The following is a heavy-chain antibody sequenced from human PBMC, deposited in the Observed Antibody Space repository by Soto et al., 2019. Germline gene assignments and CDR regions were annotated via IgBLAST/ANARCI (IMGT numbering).Heavy chain of an antibody. CDR3: ATDSNYDVSNSF. J-gene: IGHJ4*02. V-gene: IGHV1-69*01. Sequence: CTASGGTLNNYAINWVRQAPGQGLEWMGGILPVSAPPDYAQKFQGRVSITADHSTSTVYMELSRLKSDDTAVYFCATDSNYDVSNSFWGQGTLVTVSS. CDR1: GGTLNNYA. D-gene: IGHD3-3*01. CDR2: ILPVSAPP.